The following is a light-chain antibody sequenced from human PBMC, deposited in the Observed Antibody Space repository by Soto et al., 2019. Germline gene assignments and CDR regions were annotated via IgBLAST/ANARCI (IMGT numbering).Light chain of an antibody. V-gene: IGKV3-20*01. CDR1: QTITTSQ. J-gene: IGKJ1*01. CDR3: QQYGSSGT. CDR2: GIS. Sequence: EIVLTQSPGTLSLSPGERATLFCRASQTITTSQLAWYQQKPGQAPRLLMYGISRRATGIPDRFSGSGSGTDFTLTITRLEPEDFAVYYCQQYGSSGTFGQGTKV.